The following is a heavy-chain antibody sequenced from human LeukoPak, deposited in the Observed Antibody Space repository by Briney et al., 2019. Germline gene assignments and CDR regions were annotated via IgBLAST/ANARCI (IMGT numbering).Heavy chain of an antibody. V-gene: IGHV3-48*01. CDR2: ISSSSSTI. Sequence: GGSLRLSCAASGFTFSSYSMNWVRQAPGKGLEWVSYISSSSSTIYYADSVKGRFTISRDNAKNSLYLQMNSLRAEDTAVYYCARDYYDSSPDYLGQGTLVTVSS. J-gene: IGHJ4*02. D-gene: IGHD3-22*01. CDR1: GFTFSSYS. CDR3: ARDYYDSSPDY.